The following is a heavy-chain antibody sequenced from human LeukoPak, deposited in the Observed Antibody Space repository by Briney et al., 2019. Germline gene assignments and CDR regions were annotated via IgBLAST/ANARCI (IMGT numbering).Heavy chain of an antibody. V-gene: IGHV3-23*01. D-gene: IGHD6-19*01. J-gene: IGHJ4*02. Sequence: GGSLRLSCAASGFTFSSYAMSWVRQAPGKGLECVSSIDGSIGSTYYADSVKGRFTISRDNSKNTPYLQMNSLRAEDTALYYCAKAPPYSSGWFQYYFDYWGQGTLVTVSS. CDR2: IDGSIGST. CDR1: GFTFSSYA. CDR3: AKAPPYSSGWFQYYFDY.